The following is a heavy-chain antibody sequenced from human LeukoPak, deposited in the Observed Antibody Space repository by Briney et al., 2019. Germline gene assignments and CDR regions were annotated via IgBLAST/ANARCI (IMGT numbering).Heavy chain of an antibody. D-gene: IGHD3-10*01. Sequence: SVKVSCKASGGTFSSYAISWVRQAPGQGLEWMGGIIPIFGTANYAQKFQGRVTITTDESTSTAYMELSSLRSEDTAVYYCARDQVDGSGASDYWGQGTLVTVSS. CDR3: ARDQVDGSGASDY. CDR1: GGTFSSYA. V-gene: IGHV1-69*05. CDR2: IIPIFGTA. J-gene: IGHJ4*02.